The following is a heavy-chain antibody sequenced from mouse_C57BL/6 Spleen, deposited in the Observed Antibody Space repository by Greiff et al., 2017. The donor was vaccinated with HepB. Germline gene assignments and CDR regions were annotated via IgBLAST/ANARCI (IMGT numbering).Heavy chain of an antibody. D-gene: IGHD3-2*02. Sequence: VQLKESGGGLVKPGGSLKLSCAASGFTFSDYGMHWVRQAPEKGLEWVAYISSGSSTIYYADTVKGRFTISRDNAKNTLFLQMTSLTSEDTAMYDCARWTAQATWAMDYWGQGTSVTVSS. CDR1: GFTFSDYG. CDR3: ARWTAQATWAMDY. CDR2: ISSGSSTI. V-gene: IGHV5-17*01. J-gene: IGHJ4*01.